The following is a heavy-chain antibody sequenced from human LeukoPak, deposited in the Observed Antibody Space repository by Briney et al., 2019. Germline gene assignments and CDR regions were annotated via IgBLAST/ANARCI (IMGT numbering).Heavy chain of an antibody. D-gene: IGHD2-21*02. CDR2: ISYDGSNK. V-gene: IGHV3-30*19. J-gene: IGHJ6*02. CDR1: GFTFSSYG. Sequence: GRSLRLSCAASGFTFSSYGMHWVRQAPGKGLEWVAVISYDGSNKYYADSVKGRFTISRDNSKNTLYLQMNSLRAEDTAVYYCARDLIVVVTAIVDYYYYGMDVWGQGTTVTVSS. CDR3: ARDLIVVVTAIVDYYYYGMDV.